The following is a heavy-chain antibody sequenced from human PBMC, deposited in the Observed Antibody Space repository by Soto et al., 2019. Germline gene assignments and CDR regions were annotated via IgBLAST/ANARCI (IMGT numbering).Heavy chain of an antibody. Sequence: QVQLQQWGAGLLKPSETLSLTCAVYGGSFSGYYWSWIRQPPGKGLEWIGEINHSGSTNYNPSLRSLVTITVDASKNQFPLMLSSVTAADTVVYYCARGPHYYGSGRYGYWGQGTLVTVSS. V-gene: IGHV4-34*01. J-gene: IGHJ4*02. CDR3: ARGPHYYGSGRYGY. D-gene: IGHD3-10*01. CDR2: INHSGST. CDR1: GGSFSGYY.